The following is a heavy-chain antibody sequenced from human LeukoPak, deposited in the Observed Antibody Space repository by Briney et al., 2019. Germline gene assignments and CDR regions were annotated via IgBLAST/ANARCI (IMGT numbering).Heavy chain of an antibody. CDR3: ARDFDRLIRKIGRESLYYYYYYMDV. J-gene: IGHJ6*03. CDR1: GFTSSNYW. CDR2: IKQDGSEK. V-gene: IGHV3-7*01. Sequence: GGSLRLSCAASGFTSSNYWMSWVRQAPGKGLEWVANIKQDGSEKYYVDSVKGRFIISRDNAKNSLYLQMNSLRVEDTAVYYCARDFDRLIRKIGRESLYYYYYYMDVWGKGTTVTVSS. D-gene: IGHD3-9*01.